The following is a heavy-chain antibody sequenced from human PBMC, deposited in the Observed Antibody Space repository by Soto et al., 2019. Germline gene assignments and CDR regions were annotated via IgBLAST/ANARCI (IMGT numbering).Heavy chain of an antibody. CDR3: ARAGYSSGYYHWFDP. V-gene: IGHV1-18*01. Sequence: ASVKVSCKASGYTFTSYGISWVRQAPGQGLEWTGWISAYNGNTNYAQKLQGRVTMTTDTSTSTAYMELRSLRSDDTAVYYCARAGYSSGYYHWFDPWGQGTLVTVSS. CDR1: GYTFTSYG. J-gene: IGHJ5*02. CDR2: ISAYNGNT. D-gene: IGHD3-22*01.